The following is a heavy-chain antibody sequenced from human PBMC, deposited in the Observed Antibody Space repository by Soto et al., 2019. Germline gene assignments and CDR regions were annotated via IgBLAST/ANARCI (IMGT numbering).Heavy chain of an antibody. CDR1: GFIFSHYA. Sequence: PGGSLRLSCTASGFIFSHYAMNWVRQGPGKGLEWGSAIGGEAVSTKCADSVKGRCTVSRDNSKNTMYLQMNSLRAEDTAIYYCAKGYIAGPTGWLDPWGQGTLVTVSS. CDR2: IGGEAVST. D-gene: IGHD6-13*01. V-gene: IGHV3-23*01. CDR3: AKGYIAGPTGWLDP. J-gene: IGHJ5*02.